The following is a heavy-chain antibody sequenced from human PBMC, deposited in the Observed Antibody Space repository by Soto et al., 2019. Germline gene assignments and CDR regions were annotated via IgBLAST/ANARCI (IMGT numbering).Heavy chain of an antibody. CDR2: INPKSGGT. V-gene: IGHV1-2*04. Sequence: ASVKVSCKASGYSFTDYHIHWVRQAPGQGLEWLGRINPKSGGTSTAQKFQGWVTMTTDTSISTASMELTRLTSDDTAIYYCASVHDYGDYVGVVPDYWGQGTLVTVSS. D-gene: IGHD4-17*01. CDR1: GYSFTDYH. CDR3: ASVHDYGDYVGVVPDY. J-gene: IGHJ4*02.